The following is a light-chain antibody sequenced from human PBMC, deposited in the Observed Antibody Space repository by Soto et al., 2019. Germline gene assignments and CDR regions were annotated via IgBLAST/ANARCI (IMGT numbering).Light chain of an antibody. J-gene: IGKJ2*01. CDR3: LQQKTCPYT. CDR2: ATS. CDR1: QGISNS. Sequence: DLQMTQSPSAMAASVGDRVTITCRASQGISNSLAWFQQKPGNVPRRLIYATSTLQSGVPSRFSGSGSGTEFTLSSSSLQPEDFATYYCLQQKTCPYTFGQWTKLEIK. V-gene: IGKV1-17*03.